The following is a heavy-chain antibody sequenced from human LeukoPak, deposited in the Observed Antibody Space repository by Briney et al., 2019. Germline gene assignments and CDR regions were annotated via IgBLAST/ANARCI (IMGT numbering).Heavy chain of an antibody. CDR1: GFTFSNYL. J-gene: IGHJ6*02. CDR3: AKANAMDV. V-gene: IGHV3-7*01. CDR2: VNQDGSER. Sequence: GGSLRLSCAAPGFTFSNYLMTWVRQAPGKGLEWVANVNQDGSERYYVNSVRGRFTISRDNAKNSLDLQMNSLRAEDTALYFCAKANAMDVWGQGTTVTVSS.